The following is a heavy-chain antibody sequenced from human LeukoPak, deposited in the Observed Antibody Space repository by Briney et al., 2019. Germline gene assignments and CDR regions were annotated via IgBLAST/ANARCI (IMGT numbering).Heavy chain of an antibody. CDR1: GFTFSSYA. Sequence: PGGSLRLSCVASGFTFSSYAMSWVRQAPGKGLEWVSAISGSVGSTYYADSVKGRFTISRDNSKNTLYLQMNSLRAEDTAVYYCARETYYDILTGYYYYGMDVWGQGTTVTVSS. CDR3: ARETYYDILTGYYYYGMDV. D-gene: IGHD3-9*01. J-gene: IGHJ6*02. V-gene: IGHV3-23*01. CDR2: ISGSVGST.